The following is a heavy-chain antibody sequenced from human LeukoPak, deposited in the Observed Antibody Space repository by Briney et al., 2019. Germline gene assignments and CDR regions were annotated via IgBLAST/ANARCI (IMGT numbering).Heavy chain of an antibody. D-gene: IGHD5-18*01. Sequence: GESLKISCKGSGYSFTSYWIGWVRQMHGKGLEGMGIIYPGDSDTRYSPSFQGQVTISADKSISTAYLQWSSLKASDTAMYYCARQNLDTAMVTIDYWGQGTLVTVSS. CDR3: ARQNLDTAMVTIDY. CDR2: IYPGDSDT. CDR1: GYSFTSYW. V-gene: IGHV5-51*01. J-gene: IGHJ4*02.